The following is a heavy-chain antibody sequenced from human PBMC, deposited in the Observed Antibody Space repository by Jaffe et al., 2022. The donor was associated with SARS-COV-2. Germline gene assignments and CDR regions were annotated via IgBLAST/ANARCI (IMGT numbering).Heavy chain of an antibody. CDR1: GFTFISYG. V-gene: IGHV3-30*18. D-gene: IGHD2-15*01. J-gene: IGHJ1*01. Sequence: QVQLVESGGGVVQPGRSLRLSCAASGFTFISYGMHWVRQAPGKGLEWVAVVSYDGSEEYYGDSVRGRFTISRDISKSTLDLQMNSLRAEDTAVYYCAKALGGSSHSAPGHWGQGTLVTVSS. CDR2: VSYDGSEE. CDR3: AKALGGSSHSAPGH.